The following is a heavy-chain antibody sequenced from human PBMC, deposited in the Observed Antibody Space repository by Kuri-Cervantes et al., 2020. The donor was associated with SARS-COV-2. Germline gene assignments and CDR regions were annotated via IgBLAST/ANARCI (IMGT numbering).Heavy chain of an antibody. D-gene: IGHD3-10*01. Sequence: ASVKVSCKASGYTFSGGYYMYWVRQAPGQGLEWMGWINPNSGGTNYAQKFQGWVTMTSDTSISTAYMELSRLRSDDTAVYYCARGMVRGVIQYYYYGMDVWGQGTTVTVSS. CDR3: ARGMVRGVIQYYYYGMDV. V-gene: IGHV1-2*04. CDR1: GYTFSGGYY. J-gene: IGHJ6*02. CDR2: INPNSGGT.